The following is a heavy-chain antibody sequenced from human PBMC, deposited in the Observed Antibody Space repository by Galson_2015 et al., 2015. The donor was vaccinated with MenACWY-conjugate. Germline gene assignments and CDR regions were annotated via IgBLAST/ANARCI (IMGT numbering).Heavy chain of an antibody. CDR2: IYYSGST. J-gene: IGHJ3*02. V-gene: IGHV4-59*01. CDR3: ARSMIVVDDAFDI. CDR1: GGSISSYY. D-gene: IGHD3-22*01. Sequence: ETLSLTCTVSGGSISSYYWSWIRQPPGKGLEWIGYIYYSGSTNYNPSLKSRVTISVDTSKNQFSLKLSSVTAADTAVYYCARSMIVVDDAFDIWGQGTMVTVSS.